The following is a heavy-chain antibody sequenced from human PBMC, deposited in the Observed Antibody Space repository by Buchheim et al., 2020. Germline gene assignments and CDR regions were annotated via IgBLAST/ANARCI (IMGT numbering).Heavy chain of an antibody. J-gene: IGHJ6*02. CDR3: ARGGTWDSYYFGMDV. D-gene: IGHD2-15*01. Sequence: EVRLVESGGDLVQPGGSLRLSCAASGFTFSDYWMRWVRQAPGKGLEWVANTRQDGSENYYVDSVKGRFTISRDNAKKLLYLQMNSLRAEDTAVYYCARGGTWDSYYFGMDVWGQGTT. CDR2: TRQDGSEN. V-gene: IGHV3-7*01. CDR1: GFTFSDYW.